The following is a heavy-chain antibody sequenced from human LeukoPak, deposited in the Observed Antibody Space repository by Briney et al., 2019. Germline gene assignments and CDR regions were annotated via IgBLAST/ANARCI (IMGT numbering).Heavy chain of an antibody. CDR3: AKNTSGTYLGY. J-gene: IGHJ4*02. CDR1: GFTFSSHA. Sequence: GGSLRLSCAASGFTFSSHAMSWVRQAPGKGLEWVSSISTSGVSTNYADSVKGRFTISRDNSKSMVYLQMNSLRAEDTAVYYCAKNTSGTYLGYWGQGILVTVSS. D-gene: IGHD1-26*01. V-gene: IGHV3-23*01. CDR2: ISTSGVST.